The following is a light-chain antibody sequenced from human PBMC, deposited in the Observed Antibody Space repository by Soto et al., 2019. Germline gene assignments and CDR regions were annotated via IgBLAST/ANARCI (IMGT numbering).Light chain of an antibody. V-gene: IGLV1-44*01. Sequence: QSVLTQPPSASGTPGQRVTISCSGSSSNIGGNTVSWYQQLPGTAPKLLIYSNNQRPSGVPDRFSGSKSGTSASLAISGLQFEDEADYYCAAWDDSLNGYVVFGGGTKLTVL. J-gene: IGLJ2*01. CDR2: SNN. CDR1: SSNIGGNT. CDR3: AAWDDSLNGYVV.